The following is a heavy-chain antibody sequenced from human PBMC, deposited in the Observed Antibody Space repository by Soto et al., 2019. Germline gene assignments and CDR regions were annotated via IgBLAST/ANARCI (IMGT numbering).Heavy chain of an antibody. CDR2: ISSGGSYI. Sequence: GGSLXLXCSFTFSMYSMSWVRQAPGKGLEWVASISSGGSYIKYADSVKGRFTISRDNAKNSVSLQMNSLRVDDTAVYFCTRDQGGSYDSWFDPWGQGTLVTVSS. V-gene: IGHV3-21*01. CDR3: TRDQGGSYDSWFDP. D-gene: IGHD1-26*01. CDR1: FTFSMYS. J-gene: IGHJ5*02.